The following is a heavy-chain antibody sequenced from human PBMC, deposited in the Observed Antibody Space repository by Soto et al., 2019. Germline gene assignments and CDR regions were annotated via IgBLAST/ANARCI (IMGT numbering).Heavy chain of an antibody. J-gene: IGHJ6*02. CDR1: GYSVSSSDYY. D-gene: IGHD2-15*01. V-gene: IGHV4-39*01. CDR3: APLTVSLSGPYGIHV. Sequence: SETLSLTCSVSGYSVSSSDYYWAWIRQPPGKGLEWIGSMFYSGLTYYNPSLKSRVTLSVDTSKNHFSVRLNSVTAADTAVYYCAPLTVSLSGPYGIHVWGQGATVTVSS. CDR2: MFYSGLT.